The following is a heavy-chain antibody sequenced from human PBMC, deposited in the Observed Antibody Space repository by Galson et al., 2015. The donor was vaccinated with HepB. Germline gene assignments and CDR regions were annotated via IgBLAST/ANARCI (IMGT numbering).Heavy chain of an antibody. D-gene: IGHD4-17*01. Sequence: SLRLSCAASGFTFGSYSMNWVRQAPGKGLEWVSSISRSSSYICYADSVKGRFTISRDNAKNSLYLQMNRLRAEDTAVYYCASITTVTLTPWYFDLWGRGTLVTVSS. J-gene: IGHJ2*01. CDR3: ASITTVTLTPWYFDL. V-gene: IGHV3-21*01. CDR1: GFTFGSYS. CDR2: ISRSSSYI.